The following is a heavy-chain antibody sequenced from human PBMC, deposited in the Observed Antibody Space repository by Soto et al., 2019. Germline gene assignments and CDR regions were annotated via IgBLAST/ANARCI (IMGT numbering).Heavy chain of an antibody. Sequence: PGGSLRLSCAASGFTFSSYAMSWVRQAPGKGLEWVSGISGSGGSTYYADSVKGRFTISRDNSKNTLYLQMNSLRAEDTAVYYCAKLLDSSGWYYYGMDVWGQGFTVTVSS. D-gene: IGHD6-19*01. CDR2: ISGSGGST. J-gene: IGHJ6*02. CDR3: AKLLDSSGWYYYGMDV. V-gene: IGHV3-23*01. CDR1: GFTFSSYA.